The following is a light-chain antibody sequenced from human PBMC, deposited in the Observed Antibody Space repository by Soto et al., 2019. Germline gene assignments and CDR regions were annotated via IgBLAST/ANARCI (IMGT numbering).Light chain of an antibody. CDR1: QGINGNY. CDR2: GAS. V-gene: IGKV3-20*01. J-gene: IGKJ1*01. CDR3: QQYDDWPPWT. Sequence: EIVLTQSPGTLSVSPGESATLSCRASQGINGNYLAWTQQKPGQPPRLLIYGASTRATGIPDRFSGGGSGTDFTLTISRLEPEDFAVYYCQQYDDWPPWTFGPGTKVEIK.